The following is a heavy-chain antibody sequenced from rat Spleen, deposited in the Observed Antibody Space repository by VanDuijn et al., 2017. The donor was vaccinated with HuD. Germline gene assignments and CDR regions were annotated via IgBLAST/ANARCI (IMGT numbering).Heavy chain of an antibody. D-gene: IGHD5-1*01. V-gene: IGHV5-31*01. J-gene: IGHJ3*01. CDR3: TRSQTGRGFAY. CDR2: ITNTGGSI. Sequence: EVQLVETGGGLVQPGRSLKLSCVASGFTFSSYWMYWIRQAPGKGLEWVSSITNTGGSIYYLDSVKGRFTISRDNAKSTLYLQMNSLRSEDTATYYCTRSQTGRGFAYWGQGTLVTVSS. CDR1: GFTFSSYW.